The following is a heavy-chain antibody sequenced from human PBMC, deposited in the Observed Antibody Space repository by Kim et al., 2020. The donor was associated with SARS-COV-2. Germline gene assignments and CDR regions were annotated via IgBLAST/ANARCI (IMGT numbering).Heavy chain of an antibody. CDR1: GFTFSSYE. D-gene: IGHD3-22*01. CDR2: ISSSGSTI. Sequence: GGSLRLSCAASGFTFSSYEMNWVRQAPGKGLEWVSYISSSGSTIYYADSVKGRFTISRDNAKNSLYLQMNSLRAEDTAVYYCARDNYYDSSGYRYYFDYWGQGTLVTVSS. J-gene: IGHJ4*02. CDR3: ARDNYYDSSGYRYYFDY. V-gene: IGHV3-48*03.